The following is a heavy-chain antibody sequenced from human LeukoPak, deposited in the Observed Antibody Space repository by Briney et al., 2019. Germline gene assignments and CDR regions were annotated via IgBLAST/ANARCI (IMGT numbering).Heavy chain of an antibody. J-gene: IGHJ4*02. D-gene: IGHD3-9*01. CDR2: IYYSGST. Sequence: PSETLSLTCTVSGGSLSSSSYYWGWIRQPPGKGLEWIGSIYYSGSTYYNPSLKSRVTISVDTSKNQFSLKLSSVTAADTAVYYCARHRDDILTGNPYYFDYWGQGTLVTVSS. CDR3: ARHRDDILTGNPYYFDY. V-gene: IGHV4-39*01. CDR1: GGSLSSSSYY.